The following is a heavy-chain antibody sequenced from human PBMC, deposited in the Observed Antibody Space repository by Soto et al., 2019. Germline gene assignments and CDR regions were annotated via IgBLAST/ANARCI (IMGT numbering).Heavy chain of an antibody. D-gene: IGHD2-15*01. V-gene: IGHV1-18*04. CDR1: GYTFTSYG. Sequence: ASVKVSCKASGYTFTSYGISWVRQAPGQGLEWMGWISAYNGNTNYAQKLRGRVTMTTDTSTSTAYMELRSLRSDDTAVYYCARDRVRCSGGSSSNWFDPRGRGTPVTFSS. CDR2: ISAYNGNT. CDR3: ARDRVRCSGGSSSNWFDP. J-gene: IGHJ5*02.